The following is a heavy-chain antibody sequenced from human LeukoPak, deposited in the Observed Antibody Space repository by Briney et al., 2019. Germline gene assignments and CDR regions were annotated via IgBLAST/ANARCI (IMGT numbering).Heavy chain of an antibody. CDR3: AKGGSATITTGGFDP. V-gene: IGHV3-23*01. D-gene: IGHD4-11*01. CDR2: ISGSGDIT. J-gene: IGHJ5*02. CDR1: GFSFSSYA. Sequence: PGGSLRLFCAASGFSFSSYAMSWVRQAPGKRLEWVSGISGSGDITYYADSVKGRFTISRDNSKNTLYLQVNSLRAEATAIYYCAKGGSATITTGGFDPWGQGTLVTVSS.